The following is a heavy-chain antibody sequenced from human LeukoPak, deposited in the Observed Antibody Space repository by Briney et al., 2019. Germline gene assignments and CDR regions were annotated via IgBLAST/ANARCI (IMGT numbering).Heavy chain of an antibody. CDR2: IDSLGSGT. V-gene: IGHV3-74*01. Sequence: PGGSLRLSCAVSGFTLSSNWMHWVRQVPGEGLVWVSRIDSLGSGTSYADSVRGRFTISRDDAKNTVYLQMNSLRAEDTAVYYCATVFDFWGQGTLVTVSS. CDR1: GFTLSSNW. D-gene: IGHD2-21*02. CDR3: ATVFDF. J-gene: IGHJ5*01.